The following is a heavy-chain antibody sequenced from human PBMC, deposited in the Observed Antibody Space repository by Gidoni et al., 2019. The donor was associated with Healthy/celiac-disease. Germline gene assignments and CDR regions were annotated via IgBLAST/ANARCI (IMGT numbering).Heavy chain of an antibody. CDR3: ATLGCSGGSCYLGNFDY. CDR1: GGSISSSSYY. Sequence: QLQLQESGPGLVKPSETLSRTCTVSGGSISSSSYYWGWIRQPPGKGREWIGSIYYRGSTYSPPSLQSLVTISVDTSKNPFSLKLSSVTAADTAVYYCATLGCSGGSCYLGNFDYWGQGTLVTVSS. CDR2: IYYRGST. J-gene: IGHJ4*02. D-gene: IGHD2-15*01. V-gene: IGHV4-39*01.